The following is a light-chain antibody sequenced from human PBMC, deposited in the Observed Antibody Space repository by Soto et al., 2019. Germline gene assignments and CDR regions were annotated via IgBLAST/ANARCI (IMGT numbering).Light chain of an antibody. CDR2: AAS. CDR3: LQDYNHPWT. CDR1: QDIKND. Sequence: AIQMTQSPSSLSASVGHRVTITCRASQDIKNDLGWYQQKPGKAPKFLIFAASTLLSGDPSRFSGSGSGTDFTLTISNLQPEDFATYYCLQDYNHPWTFGQGTKVEMK. J-gene: IGKJ1*01. V-gene: IGKV1-6*01.